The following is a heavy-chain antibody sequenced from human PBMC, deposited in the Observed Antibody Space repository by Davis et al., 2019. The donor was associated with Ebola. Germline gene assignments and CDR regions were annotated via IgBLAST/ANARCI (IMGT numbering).Heavy chain of an antibody. V-gene: IGHV4-61*01. CDR1: GGSVSSGSYY. CDR2: INHSGST. D-gene: IGHD4-17*01. J-gene: IGHJ4*02. Sequence: SETLSLTCTVSGGSVSSGSYYWSWIRQPPGKGLEWIGEINHSGSTNYNPSLKSRVTISVDTSKNQFSLKLSSVTAADTAVYYCARGYYGDRFDYWGQGTLVTVSS. CDR3: ARGYYGDRFDY.